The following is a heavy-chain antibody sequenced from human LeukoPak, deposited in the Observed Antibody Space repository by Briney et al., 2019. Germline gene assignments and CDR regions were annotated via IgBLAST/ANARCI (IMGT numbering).Heavy chain of an antibody. J-gene: IGHJ4*02. Sequence: AASLKVSCKASGYTFSNYHFNWVRQAPGQGLEWMGWINPNTGDRGYAQKFQGRVSITSDTSISTAYMELGSPRSEDTAVYFCARTTSVTASGYDYWGQGTLVTVSS. D-gene: IGHD4-17*01. CDR1: GYTFSNYH. CDR3: ARTTSVTASGYDY. CDR2: INPNTGDR. V-gene: IGHV1-8*03.